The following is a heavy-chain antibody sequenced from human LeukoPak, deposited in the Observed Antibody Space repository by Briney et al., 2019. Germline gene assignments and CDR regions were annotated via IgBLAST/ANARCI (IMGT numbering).Heavy chain of an antibody. CDR3: AKMHPFPENWFDP. D-gene: IGHD1-14*01. Sequence: SETLSLTCTVSGDSISSGSFFWSWIRQPAGKGLELIGRIYPTGSTNYNPSLKSRVTISLDTSKNQFSLKLTSVTAADTAVYYCAKMHPFPENWFDPWGQGTLVTVSS. CDR1: GDSISSGSFF. V-gene: IGHV4-61*02. CDR2: IYPTGST. J-gene: IGHJ5*02.